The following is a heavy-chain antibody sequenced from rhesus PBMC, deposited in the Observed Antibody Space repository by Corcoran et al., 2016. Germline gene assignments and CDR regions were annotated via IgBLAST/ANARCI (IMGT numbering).Heavy chain of an antibody. CDR1: GYTFTSYS. CDR2: INPSNSNT. V-gene: IGHV1-200*01. J-gene: IGHJ5-2*02. CDR3: ARMFPLYNSVDV. Sequence: QVQLVQSGAEVKKPGASVKLSCKASGYTFTSYSINWVRQAPGKGLEWMGWINPSNSNTGYAQKLQGRGTMTRDTSKSTAYMELSSLRAEDTAVYYCARMFPLYNSVDVWGRGVLVTVSS.